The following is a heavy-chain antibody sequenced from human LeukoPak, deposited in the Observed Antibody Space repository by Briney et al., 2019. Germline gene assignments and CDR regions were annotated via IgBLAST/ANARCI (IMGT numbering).Heavy chain of an antibody. CDR3: GLYLKYGMDV. D-gene: IGHD2-8*01. Sequence: GGSLRLSCAASGFTFSSYWMHWVRQAPGKGLVWVSRINTDGSSTSYADSVKGRFTISRDNAKNTVYLQMNSLRAEDTAVYARGLYLKYGMDVWGQGTTVTVSS. CDR2: INTDGSST. J-gene: IGHJ6*02. V-gene: IGHV3-74*01. CDR1: GFTFSSYW.